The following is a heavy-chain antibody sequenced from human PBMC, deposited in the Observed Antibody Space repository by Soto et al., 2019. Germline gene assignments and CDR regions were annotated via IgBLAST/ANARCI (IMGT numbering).Heavy chain of an antibody. CDR3: ARDLMVPNTYYYGSGTRHYYYYGMDV. CDR2: IWYDGSNK. V-gene: IGHV3-33*01. Sequence: QVQLVESGGGVVQPGRSLRLSCAASGFTFSSYGMHWVRQAPGKGLEWVAVIWYDGSNKYYADSVKGRFTISRDNSKNTLYLQMNSLRAEDTAVYYCARDLMVPNTYYYGSGTRHYYYYGMDVW. J-gene: IGHJ6*01. D-gene: IGHD3-10*01. CDR1: GFTFSSYG.